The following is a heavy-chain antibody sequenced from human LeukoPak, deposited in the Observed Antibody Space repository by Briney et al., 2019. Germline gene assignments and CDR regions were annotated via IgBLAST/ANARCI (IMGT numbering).Heavy chain of an antibody. CDR1: GGSISSYY. D-gene: IGHD3-3*01. CDR3: ARDRRAYDFWSGYYQD. Sequence: SETLSLTCTVSGGSISSYYWSWIRQPPGKGLEWIGYFYYSGSTNYNPSLKSRVTISVDTSKNQFSLKLSSVTAADTAVYYCARDRRAYDFWSGYYQDWGQGTLVTVSS. J-gene: IGHJ4*02. V-gene: IGHV4-59*01. CDR2: FYYSGST.